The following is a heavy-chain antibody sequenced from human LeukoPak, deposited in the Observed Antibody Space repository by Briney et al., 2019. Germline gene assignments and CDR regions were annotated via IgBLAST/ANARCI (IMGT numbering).Heavy chain of an antibody. J-gene: IGHJ6*02. CDR1: GGSISSDIYS. V-gene: IGHV4-61*02. CDR3: VREGPISGHYYGLVV. Sequence: SQTLSLTCSVSGGSISSDIYSWNWIRQPAGKGLEWIGRIYSSGITNYNPSLKSRVTISLDTSKNQFSLKLSSVTAADTAVYWCVREGPISGHYYGLVVWGQGTTATVSS. CDR2: IYSSGIT.